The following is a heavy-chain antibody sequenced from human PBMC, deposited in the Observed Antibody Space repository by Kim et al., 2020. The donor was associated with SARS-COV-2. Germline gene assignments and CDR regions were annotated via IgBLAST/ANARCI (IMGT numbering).Heavy chain of an antibody. D-gene: IGHD5-18*01. CDR3: ARHHGYNYGHLSY. CDR1: GGSISSNGYY. CDR2: MYYNGAT. Sequence: SQTLSLTCDVSGGSISSNGYYWGWIRQTPGKGLEWIGSMYYNGATYYNPSLKSRVTISVDTCKNQFSLKLSSVTAADTAMYYCARHHGYNYGHLSYWGQG. J-gene: IGHJ4*02. V-gene: IGHV4-39*01.